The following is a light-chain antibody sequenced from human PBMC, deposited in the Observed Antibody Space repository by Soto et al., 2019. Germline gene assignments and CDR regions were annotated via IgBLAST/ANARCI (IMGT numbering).Light chain of an antibody. J-gene: IGLJ1*01. Sequence: QPVLTQPPSVSGAPGQRVTISCTGSSSSIGAGYDVHWYQQLPGTAPKLLIYGNSNRPSGVPDRFSGSKSGTSASLAITGLQAEDEADYYCQSYDSSLSGFLYVFGTGTKLTVL. CDR1: SSSIGAGYD. CDR3: QSYDSSLSGFLYV. V-gene: IGLV1-40*01. CDR2: GNS.